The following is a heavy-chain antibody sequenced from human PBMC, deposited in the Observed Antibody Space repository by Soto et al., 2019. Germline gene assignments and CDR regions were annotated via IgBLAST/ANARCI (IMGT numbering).Heavy chain of an antibody. J-gene: IGHJ4*02. V-gene: IGHV4-34*01. CDR1: GGSFSGYC. D-gene: IGHD3-3*01. Sequence: SETLSLTCAVYGGSFSGYCWSWIRQPPGKGLEWIGEINHSGRTNYNPSLKSRVTITVDTSKSQFSLKLSSVTAPDTAVYYCARGRKYYDFWSGYSHPRYYFNYWGQGTLVTVFS. CDR2: INHSGRT. CDR3: ARGRKYYDFWSGYSHPRYYFNY.